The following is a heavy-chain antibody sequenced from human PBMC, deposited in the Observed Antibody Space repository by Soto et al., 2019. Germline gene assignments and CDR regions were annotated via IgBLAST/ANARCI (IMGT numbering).Heavy chain of an antibody. Sequence: QVQLQQWGAGLLKPSETLSLTCAVYGGSFSGYYWSWFRRPPGKGLEWIGEINHSGSTNYNPSLKSRVTISVDTSKNQFSLKLSSVTAADTAVYYCARGRWTWYFDLWGRGTLVTVSS. J-gene: IGHJ2*01. CDR1: GGSFSGYY. CDR3: ARGRWTWYFDL. V-gene: IGHV4-34*01. D-gene: IGHD2-15*01. CDR2: INHSGST.